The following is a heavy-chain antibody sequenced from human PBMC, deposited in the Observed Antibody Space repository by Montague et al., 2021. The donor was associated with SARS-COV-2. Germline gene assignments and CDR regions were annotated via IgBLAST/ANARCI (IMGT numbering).Heavy chain of an antibody. J-gene: IGHJ4*02. CDR3: AHSVPTITTFPTTPFDY. V-gene: IGHV2-5*02. D-gene: IGHD3-10*01. CDR1: GFSLSTSGVG. CDR2: IFWDDAK. Sequence: VKPTQTLTLTCTFSGFSLSTSGVGVGWIRQPPGKALEWLAFIFWDDAKHYIPSLKTRLTITKYTSKNQVVLTMSNMDLVDTATYYCAHSVPTITTFPTTPFDYWGQGTLVIVSS.